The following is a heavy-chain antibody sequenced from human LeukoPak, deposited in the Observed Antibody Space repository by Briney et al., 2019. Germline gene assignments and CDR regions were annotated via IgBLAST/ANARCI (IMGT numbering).Heavy chain of an antibody. J-gene: IGHJ4*02. V-gene: IGHV3-23*01. D-gene: IGHD3-22*01. Sequence: GGSLRLSCAASGFTFSSSAMSWVRQAPGKGLEWVSAISNNGGYTYYADSVQGRFTISRDNAKNSLYLQMNSLRAEDTAVYYCARGFRAGYYDSSGYYDWGQGTLVTVSS. CDR2: ISNNGGYT. CDR1: GFTFSSSA. CDR3: ARGFRAGYYDSSGYYD.